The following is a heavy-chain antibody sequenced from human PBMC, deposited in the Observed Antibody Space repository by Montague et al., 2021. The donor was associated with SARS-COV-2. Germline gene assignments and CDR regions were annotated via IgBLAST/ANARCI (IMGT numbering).Heavy chain of an antibody. CDR3: ARGFDY. J-gene: IGHJ4*02. CDR1: GGSISSGSYY. V-gene: IGHV4-61*10. Sequence: SETLSLTCTVSGGSISSGSYYWSWIRQPAGKGLEWIGRIYASGSTNYNPSLKSRVTISVDTSKNQFSLKLSSVTAADTAVYYCARGFDYWGQGTLVTVSS. CDR2: IYASGST.